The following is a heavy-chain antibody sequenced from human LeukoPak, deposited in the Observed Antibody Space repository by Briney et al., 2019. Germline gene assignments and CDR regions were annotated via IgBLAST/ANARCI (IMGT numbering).Heavy chain of an antibody. CDR2: IYTSGST. D-gene: IGHD5-24*01. Sequence: PSETLSLTCTVSGNSISSGDNYWSWIRQPAGKGLEWIGRIYTSGSTNYNPSLKSRVTISGDTSKNQFSLRLNSVTAADTAVYYCARGRDGYNFLNRGEYYYFDYWGQGTLVTVSS. V-gene: IGHV4-61*02. J-gene: IGHJ4*02. CDR3: ARGRDGYNFLNRGEYYYFDY. CDR1: GNSISSGDNY.